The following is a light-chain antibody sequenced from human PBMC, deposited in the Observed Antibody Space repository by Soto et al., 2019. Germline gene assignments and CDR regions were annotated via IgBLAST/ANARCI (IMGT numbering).Light chain of an antibody. V-gene: IGKV4-1*01. Sequence: DIVMTQSPDSLAVSLGERATINCKSSQSVLYSSNNKNYLAWYQQKPGQPPKLLIYWSSTRESGVPDRFSGSGSATDFSLTISSLQAEDVAVYYCQQYYSIPLTFGQGTRLENK. CDR3: QQYYSIPLT. J-gene: IGKJ5*01. CDR1: QSVLYSSNNKNY. CDR2: WSS.